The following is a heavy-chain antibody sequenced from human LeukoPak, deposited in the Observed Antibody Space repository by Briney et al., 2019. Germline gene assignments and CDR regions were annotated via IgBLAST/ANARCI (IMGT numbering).Heavy chain of an antibody. CDR1: GSSISTDYY. Sequence: SETLSLTCSVSGSSISTDYYWGWIRQPPGMGLEWIGSIYHTGSTYYNPPLRSRVTISVDTSKNKFSLKLSSVTAADTAVYYCARVPGGWINWFDPWGQGTLVTVSS. V-gene: IGHV4-38-2*02. CDR2: IYHTGST. CDR3: ARVPGGWINWFDP. D-gene: IGHD6-19*01. J-gene: IGHJ5*02.